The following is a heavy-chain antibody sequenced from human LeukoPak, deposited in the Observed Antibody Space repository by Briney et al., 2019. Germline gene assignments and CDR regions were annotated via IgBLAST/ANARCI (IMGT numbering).Heavy chain of an antibody. CDR1: GFTFDDYA. D-gene: IGHD3-22*01. CDR2: ISWDGGST. Sequence: GGSLRLSCAASGFTFDDYARHWVGHAPGKGLEGVSLISWDGGSTYYADSVKGRFTIYRDNSKNSLYLQMHSLRAADTALYVCARAGYDSSGFGSYVDYWGQGNVVTVSS. V-gene: IGHV3-43D*03. CDR3: ARAGYDSSGFGSYVDY. J-gene: IGHJ4*02.